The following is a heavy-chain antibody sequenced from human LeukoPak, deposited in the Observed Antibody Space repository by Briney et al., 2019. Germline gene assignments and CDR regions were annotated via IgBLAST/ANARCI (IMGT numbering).Heavy chain of an antibody. CDR2: LYTSGST. CDR1: GGSISSYY. D-gene: IGHD3-10*02. V-gene: IGHV4-4*07. J-gene: IGHJ3*02. CDR3: ARDVRVTFARGAFDI. Sequence: SETLSITCTVAGGSISSYYWSWIRQPAAKGLAWLGRLYTSGSTNYNPSLKSRVTMSVDTSKNQFSLKLSSVTAADTAVYYCARDVRVTFARGAFDIWGQGTMVTVSS.